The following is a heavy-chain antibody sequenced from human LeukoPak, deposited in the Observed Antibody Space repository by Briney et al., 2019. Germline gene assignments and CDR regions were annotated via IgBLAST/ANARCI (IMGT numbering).Heavy chain of an antibody. CDR1: AGTFSSYA. Sequence: GASVKVSCKASAGTFSSYAISWVRQAPGQGLEWMGGIIPIFGTANYAQKFQGRVTITADKSTSTAYMELSSLRSEDMAVYYCARAGLDDSSGYPYYYYYYMDVWGKGTTVTVSS. V-gene: IGHV1-69*06. CDR2: IIPIFGTA. CDR3: ARAGLDDSSGYPYYYYYYMDV. J-gene: IGHJ6*03. D-gene: IGHD3-22*01.